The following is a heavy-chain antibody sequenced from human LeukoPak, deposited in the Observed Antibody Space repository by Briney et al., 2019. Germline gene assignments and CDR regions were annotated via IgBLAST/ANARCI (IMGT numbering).Heavy chain of an antibody. Sequence: GSLRLSCAASGFIFSSYWMSWVRQAPGKGLEWVANIKQGGTEKYYVDSVKGRFTISRDNAKNSLYLQTNSLRAEDTAVYYCARVRGDYWFDFWGQGTLVTVSS. CDR3: ARVRGDYWFDF. D-gene: IGHD4-17*01. CDR1: GFIFSSYW. V-gene: IGHV3-7*04. J-gene: IGHJ4*02. CDR2: IKQGGTEK.